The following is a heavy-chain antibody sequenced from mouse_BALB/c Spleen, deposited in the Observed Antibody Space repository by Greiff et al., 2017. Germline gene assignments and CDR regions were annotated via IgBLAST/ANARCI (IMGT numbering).Heavy chain of an antibody. CDR2: ISSGGSYT. D-gene: IGHD2-3*01. CDR3: ARARYDGYYFDY. CDR1: GFTFSSYA. Sequence: EVMLVESGGGLVKPGGSLKLSCAASGFTFSSYAMSWVRQSPEKRLEWVAEISSGGSYTYYPDTVTGRFTISRDNAKNTLYLEMSSLRSEDTAMYYCARARYDGYYFDYWGQGTTLTVSS. V-gene: IGHV5-9-4*01. J-gene: IGHJ2*01.